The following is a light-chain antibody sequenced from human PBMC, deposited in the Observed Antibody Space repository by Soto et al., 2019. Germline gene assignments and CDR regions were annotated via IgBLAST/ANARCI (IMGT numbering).Light chain of an antibody. CDR3: QQYNKLPPWT. CDR1: QSVSSN. Sequence: EIVMTQSPATLSVSPGERATLSCRASQSVSSNLAWYQQKPGQAPRLLIYGASTRATGIPARFSGSGSGTEFTLTISSLQSEDFAVYYCQQYNKLPPWTFGQGTKVDI. V-gene: IGKV3-15*01. J-gene: IGKJ1*01. CDR2: GAS.